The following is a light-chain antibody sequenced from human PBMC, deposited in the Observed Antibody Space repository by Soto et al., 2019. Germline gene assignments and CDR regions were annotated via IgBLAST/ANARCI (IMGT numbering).Light chain of an antibody. CDR3: LQHNNYPRT. J-gene: IGKJ1*01. CDR2: AAS. Sequence: AIQMTQSPSSLSASVGDRVTITCRASQAIKNDVAWYQQKPRKAPNLLIFAASSLRSGVPSRFSGSGSGSDFTLTITSLQPEDFATYFCLQHNNYPRTFGQGTKVEI. CDR1: QAIKND. V-gene: IGKV1-6*01.